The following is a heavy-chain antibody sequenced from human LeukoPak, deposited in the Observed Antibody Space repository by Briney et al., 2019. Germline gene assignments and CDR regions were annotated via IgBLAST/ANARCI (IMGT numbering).Heavy chain of an antibody. V-gene: IGHV4-39*07. D-gene: IGHD2-2*01. Sequence: SETLSLTCAVSGSSVSSSKYLWGWIRQPPGKDLEWMGSISYSGNADYNPSLRSRVTLSVDTSKDQFSLKLTSVTAADSAVYYCAGLGVMVLVYQFESWGQGTPVTVSS. CDR2: ISYSGNA. J-gene: IGHJ4*02. CDR3: AGLGVMVLVYQFES. CDR1: GSSVSSSKYL.